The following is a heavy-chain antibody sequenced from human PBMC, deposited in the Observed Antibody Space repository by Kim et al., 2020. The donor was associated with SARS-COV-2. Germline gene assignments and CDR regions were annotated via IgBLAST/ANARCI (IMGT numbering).Heavy chain of an antibody. CDR3: ARDGRSAGFYFDY. J-gene: IGHJ4*02. V-gene: IGHV1-3*01. Sequence: ASVKVSCKASGYTFTSYSLHWVRQAPGQSLEWMGWIDVANANTHYSQNFQGRVTITRDTSATTVYIELSSLRSEDTAVYYCARDGRSAGFYFDYWGQGTLVTVSS. D-gene: IGHD6-25*01. CDR2: IDVANANT. CDR1: GYTFTSYS.